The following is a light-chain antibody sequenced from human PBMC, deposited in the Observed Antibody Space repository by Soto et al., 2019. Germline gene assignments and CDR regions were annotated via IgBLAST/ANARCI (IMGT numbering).Light chain of an antibody. CDR1: QSVLYRSNNHNY. Sequence: DIVMTQSPESLPVSLGERATINCKSSQSVLYRSNNHNYLAWYQQKPGQPPRLLIYWASTRESGVPDRFSGSGSGTDFTLTISSLQAEDVAVYYCQQYYSTPWTFGQGTKVDIK. CDR3: QQYYSTPWT. J-gene: IGKJ1*01. V-gene: IGKV4-1*01. CDR2: WAS.